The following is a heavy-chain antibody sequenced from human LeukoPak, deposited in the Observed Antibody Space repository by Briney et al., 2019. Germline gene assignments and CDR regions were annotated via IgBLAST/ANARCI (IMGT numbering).Heavy chain of an antibody. D-gene: IGHD3-22*01. V-gene: IGHV5-51*01. CDR3: TRHTDYDGLGYYRY. CDR2: IFPGDSDT. CDR1: GYNFTNYW. J-gene: IGHJ4*02. Sequence: GESLKISCKGSGYNFTNYWIAWVRQMPGKGLEWMGIIFPGDSDTTYSPSFQGQVTISADKSISTAYLQWSSLKASDTAFYYCTRHTDYDGLGYYRYWGQGTLVTVSS.